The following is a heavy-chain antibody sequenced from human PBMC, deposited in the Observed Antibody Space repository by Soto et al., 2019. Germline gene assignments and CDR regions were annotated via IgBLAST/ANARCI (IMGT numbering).Heavy chain of an antibody. J-gene: IGHJ6*02. V-gene: IGHV3-30-3*01. D-gene: IGHD3-3*01. CDR1: GFTFSSYA. CDR2: ISYDGSNK. CDR3: ARDRPYYDFLCGYCGDYYYYYGMDV. Sequence: QVQLVESGGGVVQPGRSLRLSCAASGFTFSSYAMHWVRQAPGKGLEWVAVISYDGSNKYYADSVKGRFTISRDNSKNTLYLQMNSRRADDTAVYYCARDRPYYDFLCGYCGDYYYYYGMDVWGQGTTVTVSS.